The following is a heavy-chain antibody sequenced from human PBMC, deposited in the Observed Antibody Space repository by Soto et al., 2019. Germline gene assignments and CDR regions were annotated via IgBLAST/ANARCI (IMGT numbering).Heavy chain of an antibody. J-gene: IGHJ6*02. Sequence: EVPVVASGGGLVQPGRSLRLSCAASGFSFDDYAMHWVRQAPGKGLEWVSGISWNSGTIGYADSVKGRFTISRDNAKNSLDLQVNSLRAEDTALYYWAKSTGGTANGMGVWGQGATVTVSS. D-gene: IGHD2-21*02. CDR3: AKSTGGTANGMGV. CDR2: ISWNSGTI. V-gene: IGHV3-9*01. CDR1: GFSFDDYA.